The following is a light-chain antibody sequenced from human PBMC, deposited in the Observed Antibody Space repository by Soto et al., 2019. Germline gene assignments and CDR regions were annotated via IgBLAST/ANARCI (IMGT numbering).Light chain of an antibody. CDR1: QSDSSSD. Sequence: EIVLTQSPGTLSLSPGERATLSCRASQSDSSSDLAWYQQKPGQAPRLLIYGASSRATGIPDRFSGSGSGTDFTLTISRLEPEDFAVYYCQQYGTSPRTFGGGTKVEIK. V-gene: IGKV3-20*01. CDR3: QQYGTSPRT. CDR2: GAS. J-gene: IGKJ4*01.